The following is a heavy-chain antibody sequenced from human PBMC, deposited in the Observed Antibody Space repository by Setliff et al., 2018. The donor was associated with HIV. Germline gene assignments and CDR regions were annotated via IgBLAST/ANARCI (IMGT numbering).Heavy chain of an antibody. Sequence: SETLSLTCAVSGYSITSGYSWGWIRQSPGRGLEWIGNAYHSGRTYYNPSLKSRVAMSIDTSKNQFSLRLNSVTAADTAMYYCVHSLLGAPMVDYWGQGTLVTVS. D-gene: IGHD3-16*01. V-gene: IGHV4-38-2*01. CDR2: AYHSGRT. J-gene: IGHJ4*02. CDR3: VHSLLGAPMVDY. CDR1: GYSITSGYS.